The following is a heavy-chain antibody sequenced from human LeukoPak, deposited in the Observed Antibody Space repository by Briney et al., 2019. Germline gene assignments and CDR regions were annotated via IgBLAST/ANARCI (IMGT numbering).Heavy chain of an antibody. V-gene: IGHV1-69*05. CDR1: GGTFSSYA. Sequence: ASVKVSCKASGGTFSSYAISWVRQAPGQGLEWMGGIIPIFGTANYAQKFQGRVTITTDESTSTAYMELSSLRSEDTAVYYCARVGSGYDEGDYWGQGTLVTVSS. D-gene: IGHD5-12*01. CDR2: IIPIFGTA. J-gene: IGHJ4*02. CDR3: ARVGSGYDEGDY.